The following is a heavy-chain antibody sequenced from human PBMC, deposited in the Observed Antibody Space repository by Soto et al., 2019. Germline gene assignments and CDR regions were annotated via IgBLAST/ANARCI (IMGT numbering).Heavy chain of an antibody. CDR1: GGSFSGYY. D-gene: IGHD7-27*01. J-gene: IGHJ4*02. Sequence: QVQLQQWGAGLLKPSETLSLTCAVYGGSFSGYYWSWIRQPPGKGLEWIGEINHSGSTNYNPSLKSRVTISVDTSKNQFSLKLSSVTAADTAVYYCARGWGRISDYGGQGALVAVSS. CDR3: ARGWGRISDY. CDR2: INHSGST. V-gene: IGHV4-34*01.